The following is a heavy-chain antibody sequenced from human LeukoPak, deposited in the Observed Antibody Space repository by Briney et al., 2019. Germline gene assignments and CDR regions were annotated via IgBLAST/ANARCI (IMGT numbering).Heavy chain of an antibody. CDR2: IRAGGGII. Sequence: PSETLSLTCTVSGGSISSYYWSWIRQAPGKGLEWIAYIRAGGGIINYADSVRGRFTISRDNVKNSLSLEMNSLRADDTAVYYCVRDHHWAFDYWGQGTLVTVSS. CDR1: GGSISSYY. V-gene: IGHV3-11*04. CDR3: VRDHHWAFDY. D-gene: IGHD3-16*01. J-gene: IGHJ4*02.